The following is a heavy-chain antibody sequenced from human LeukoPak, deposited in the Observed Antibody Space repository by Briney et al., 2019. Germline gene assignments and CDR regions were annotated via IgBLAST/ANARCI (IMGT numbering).Heavy chain of an antibody. CDR2: TYYRSKWYN. V-gene: IGHV6-1*01. CDR3: ARGKWELLSHYWCFDL. J-gene: IGHJ2*01. D-gene: IGHD1-26*01. Sequence: SQTLSLTCAISGDSVSSNSAAWNWLRQSPSRGLEWLGRTYYRSKWYNDYAVSVKSRITINPDTSKNQFSLQLNSVTPEDTAVYYCARGKWELLSHYWCFDLWGRGTLVTVSS. CDR1: GDSVSSNSAA.